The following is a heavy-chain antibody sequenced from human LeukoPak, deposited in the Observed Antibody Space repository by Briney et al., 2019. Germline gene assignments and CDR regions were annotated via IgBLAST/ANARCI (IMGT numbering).Heavy chain of an antibody. J-gene: IGHJ5*02. CDR1: GGTFSSYA. CDR2: IIPIFGTA. D-gene: IGHD6-13*01. CDR3: GETYSSSWYGWFDP. V-gene: IGHV1-69*13. Sequence: ASVKVSCXASGGTFSSYAISWVRQAPGQGLEWMGGIIPIFGTANYAQKFQGRVTITADESTSTAYMELSSLRSEDTAVYYCGETYSSSWYGWFDPWGQGTLVTVSS.